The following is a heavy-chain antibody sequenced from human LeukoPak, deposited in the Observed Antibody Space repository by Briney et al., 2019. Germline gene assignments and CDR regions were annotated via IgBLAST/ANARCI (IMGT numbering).Heavy chain of an antibody. V-gene: IGHV1-3*01. CDR2: INAGNGNT. Sequence: GASVKVSCKASGYTFTSYAMHWVRQAPGQRLEWMGWINAGNGNTKYSQKFQGRVTMTTDTSTSTAYMELRSLRSDDTAVYYCARDSIAAAGGAFDIWGQGTMVTVSS. CDR1: GYTFTSYA. CDR3: ARDSIAAAGGAFDI. D-gene: IGHD6-13*01. J-gene: IGHJ3*02.